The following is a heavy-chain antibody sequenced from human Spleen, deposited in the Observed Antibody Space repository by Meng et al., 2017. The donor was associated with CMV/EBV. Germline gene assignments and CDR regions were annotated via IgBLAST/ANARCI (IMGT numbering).Heavy chain of an antibody. CDR3: AVSTFFPMDV. Sequence: SETLSLTCTISNGSVSSTNYYWSWIRQPPGKGLEWIGYIYVSGTTNYNPSLKSRVTMSVDTSKNQFSLNLSSVTAADTAVYYCAVSTFFPMDVWGQGTTVTVSS. CDR1: NGSVSSTNYY. V-gene: IGHV4-61*01. CDR2: IYVSGTT. J-gene: IGHJ6*02. D-gene: IGHD3-3*02.